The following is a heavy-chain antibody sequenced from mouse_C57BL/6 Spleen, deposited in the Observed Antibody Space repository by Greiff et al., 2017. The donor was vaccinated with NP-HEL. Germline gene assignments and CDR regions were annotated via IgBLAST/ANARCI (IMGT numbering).Heavy chain of an antibody. D-gene: IGHD1-1*01. Sequence: EVKLQESGPGLVKPSQSLSLTCSVTGYSITSGYYWNWIRQFPGNKLEWMGYISYDGSNNYNPSLKNRISITRDTSKNQFFLKLNSVTTEDTATYYCALHYYGSSYDYWGQGTTLTVSS. CDR2: ISYDGSN. CDR1: GYSITSGYY. J-gene: IGHJ2*01. V-gene: IGHV3-6*01. CDR3: ALHYYGSSYDY.